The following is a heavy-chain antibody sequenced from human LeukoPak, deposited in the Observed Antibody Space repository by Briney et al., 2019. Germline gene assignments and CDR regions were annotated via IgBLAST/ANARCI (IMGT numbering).Heavy chain of an antibody. V-gene: IGHV1-8*03. CDR2: MNPNSGNT. D-gene: IGHD3-3*01. Sequence: ASVKVSCKASGYTFTGYYMHWVRQAPGQGLEWMGWMNPNSGNTGYAQKFQGRVTITRNTSISTAYMELSSLRSEDTAVYYCARGLYDFWSGYSPFDYWGQGTLVTVSS. J-gene: IGHJ4*02. CDR1: GYTFTGYY. CDR3: ARGLYDFWSGYSPFDY.